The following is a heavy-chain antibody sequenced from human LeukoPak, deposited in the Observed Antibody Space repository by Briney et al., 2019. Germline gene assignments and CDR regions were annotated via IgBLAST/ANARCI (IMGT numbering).Heavy chain of an antibody. J-gene: IGHJ4*02. D-gene: IGHD6-19*01. CDR1: GFTFTSYG. CDR3: ARGVRYSSAWAFDY. Sequence: GGSLRLSWAASGFTFTSYGMTWVRQAPGKGLEWVSAISGSGGSTYYADSVKGRFTISRDNSKNTLYLQMNNLRTEDTAVYYCARGVRYSSAWAFDYWGQGTLVTVSS. V-gene: IGHV3-23*01. CDR2: ISGSGGST.